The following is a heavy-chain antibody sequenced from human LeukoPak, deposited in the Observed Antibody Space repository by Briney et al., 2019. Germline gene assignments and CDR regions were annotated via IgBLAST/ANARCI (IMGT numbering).Heavy chain of an antibody. CDR1: GFTFSSYD. CDR3: ARAGYCSGGSCYGSDY. CDR2: IGRAGDT. V-gene: IGHV3-13*04. J-gene: IGHJ4*02. D-gene: IGHD2-15*01. Sequence: GGSLRLSCAGSGFTFSSYDMRWVRQPTGKGLEWVSAIGRAGDTNYPGSVKGRFTVSRENAKNSLYLQMNSLRAEDTAVYYCARAGYCSGGSCYGSDYWGQGTLVSVSS.